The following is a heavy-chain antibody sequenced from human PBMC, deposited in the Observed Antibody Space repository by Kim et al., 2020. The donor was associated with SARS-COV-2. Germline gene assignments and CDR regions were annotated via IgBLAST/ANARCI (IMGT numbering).Heavy chain of an antibody. J-gene: IGHJ4*02. Sequence: TNYRPSFQGHVTISADKSISTAYLQWSSLKASDTAMYYCARLGPSQDADYWGQGTLVTVSS. CDR3: ARLGPSQDADY. CDR2: T. V-gene: IGHV5-10-1*01. D-gene: IGHD3-10*01.